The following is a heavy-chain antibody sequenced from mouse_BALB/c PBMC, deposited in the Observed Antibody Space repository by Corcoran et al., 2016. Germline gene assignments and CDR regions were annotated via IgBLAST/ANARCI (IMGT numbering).Heavy chain of an antibody. D-gene: IGHD4-1*01. CDR2: INPYNGAT. Sequence: EVQLQQSGPELVKPGASVKRSCKASGYSFTGYYMHWVKQSHVKSLEWIGRINPYNGATSYNQNFKDKASLTVDKSSSTAYMELHSLTSEDSAVYYCARSDAGTGFDYWGQGTTLTVSS. J-gene: IGHJ2*01. CDR1: GYSFTGYY. CDR3: ARSDAGTGFDY. V-gene: IGHV1-26*01.